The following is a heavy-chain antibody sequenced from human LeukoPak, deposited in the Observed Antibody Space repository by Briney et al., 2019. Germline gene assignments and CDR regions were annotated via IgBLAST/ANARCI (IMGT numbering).Heavy chain of an antibody. D-gene: IGHD3-22*01. CDR3: ARSSYYYDSKGLDY. CDR2: IYHSGST. V-gene: IGHV4-59*12. CDR1: GGSIRTYY. J-gene: IGHJ4*02. Sequence: ETLSLTCTVSGGSIRTYYWSWIRQTPGKGLEWIGYIYHSGSTNSNPSLKGRVTISVDTSKNQFSLKLSSVTAADTAVYYCARSSYYYDSKGLDYWGQGTLVTVSS.